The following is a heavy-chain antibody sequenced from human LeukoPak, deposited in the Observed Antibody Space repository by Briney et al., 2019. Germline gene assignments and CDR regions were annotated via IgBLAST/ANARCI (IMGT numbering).Heavy chain of an antibody. CDR1: GGTFSSYA. CDR3: ATGLLWFRELLGSYFDY. Sequence: ASVKVSCKASGGTFSSYAISWVRQAPGQGLEWMGRIIPILGIANYAQKFQGRVTITADKSTSTAYMELSSLRSEDTAVYYCATGLLWFRELLGSYFDYWGQGTLVTVSS. D-gene: IGHD3-10*01. CDR2: IIPILGIA. J-gene: IGHJ4*02. V-gene: IGHV1-69*04.